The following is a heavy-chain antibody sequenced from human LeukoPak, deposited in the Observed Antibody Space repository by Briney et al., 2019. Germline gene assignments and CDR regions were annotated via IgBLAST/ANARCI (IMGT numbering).Heavy chain of an antibody. CDR2: ISWNSGSI. CDR1: GFTFDDYA. CDR3: ARGDTPMDLGAFDI. D-gene: IGHD5-18*01. V-gene: IGHV3-9*01. J-gene: IGHJ3*02. Sequence: GGSLRLSCAASGFTFDDYAMHRVRQAPGKGLEWVSGISWNSGSIGYADSVKGRFTISRDNAKNSLCLQMNSLRAEDTALYYCARGDTPMDLGAFDIWGQGTMVTVSS.